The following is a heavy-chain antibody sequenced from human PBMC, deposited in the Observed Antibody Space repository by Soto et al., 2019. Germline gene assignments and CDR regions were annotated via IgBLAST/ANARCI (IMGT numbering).Heavy chain of an antibody. J-gene: IGHJ6*04. Sequence: SETLSLTCTVSGGSISSYYWSWIRQPPGKGLEWIGYIYYSGSTNYNPSLKSRVTISVDTSKNQFSLKLGSVTAADTAVYYCARLKGFRAAPDVWGKGTTVTVSS. CDR1: GGSISSYY. CDR3: ARLKGFRAAPDV. D-gene: IGHD6-6*01. CDR2: IYYSGST. V-gene: IGHV4-59*08.